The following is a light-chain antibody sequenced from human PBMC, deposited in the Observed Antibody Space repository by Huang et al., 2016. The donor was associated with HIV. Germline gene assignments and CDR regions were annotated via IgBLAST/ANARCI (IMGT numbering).Light chain of an antibody. CDR3: QQYGSSPFT. V-gene: IGKV3-20*01. J-gene: IGKJ1*01. CDR1: HGVRSSH. Sequence: EIVLTQSPGTLSLSPGERATLSCRASHGVRSSHLAWYQQKPGQAPRLLIVGSSSGAIDIPDRFSGSGSGTDFTLTISRLEPEDFAVYLCQQYGSSPFTFGQGTKVEIK. CDR2: GSS.